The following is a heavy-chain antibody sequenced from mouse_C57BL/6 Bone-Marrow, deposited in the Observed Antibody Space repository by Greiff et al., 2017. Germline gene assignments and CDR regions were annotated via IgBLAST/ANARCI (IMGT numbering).Heavy chain of an antibody. CDR1: GFSLSTFGMG. CDR3: ARGTYYYDSSRFDY. CDR2: IWWDDDK. V-gene: IGHV8-8*01. J-gene: IGHJ2*01. D-gene: IGHD1-1*01. Sequence: QVTLKVSGPGILQPSQTLSLTCSFSGFSLSTFGMGVGWIRQPSGKGLEWLAHIWWDDDKYYKPALKSRLTISKDTSKNPVFLNIANVDTADTATYYCARGTYYYDSSRFDYWGQGTTLTVSS.